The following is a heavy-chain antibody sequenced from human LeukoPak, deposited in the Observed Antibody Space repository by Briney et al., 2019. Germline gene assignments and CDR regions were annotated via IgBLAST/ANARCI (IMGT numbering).Heavy chain of an antibody. Sequence: ASVKVSCKASGHTFTSYDINWVRQATGQGLEWMGWMNPNSGNTGYAQKFQGRVTMTRNTSISTAYMELSSLRSEDTAVYYCAREDRDYYGSGSYFDYYYYYMDVWGKGTTVTISS. CDR2: MNPNSGNT. J-gene: IGHJ6*03. CDR3: AREDRDYYGSGSYFDYYYYYMDV. CDR1: GHTFTSYD. D-gene: IGHD3-10*01. V-gene: IGHV1-8*01.